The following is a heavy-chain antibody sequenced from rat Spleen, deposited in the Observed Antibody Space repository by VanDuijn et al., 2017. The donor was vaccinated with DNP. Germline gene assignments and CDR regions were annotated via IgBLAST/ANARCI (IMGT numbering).Heavy chain of an antibody. J-gene: IGHJ4*01. CDR3: ARSDYYSSPWYAMDV. V-gene: IGHV5-25*01. D-gene: IGHD1-2*01. Sequence: EVQLVESGGGLVQAGRSVELSCAAWGVTLGNYGRVLVRLCATKGVEWVAAISRSGGSTSYPDSVEGRFTISRDNAKSILYLQMNSLKSEDTATYYCARSDYYSSPWYAMDVWGQGTSVTVSS. CDR2: ISRSGGST. CDR1: GVTLGNYG.